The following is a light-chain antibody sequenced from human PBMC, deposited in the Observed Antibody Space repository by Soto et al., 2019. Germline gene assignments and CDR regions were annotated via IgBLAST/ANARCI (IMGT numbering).Light chain of an antibody. CDR1: QSVNSNY. Sequence: EMVLTQSPGTLSLSPGERATLSCRASQSVNSNYLAWYRRKPGQAPSLFIYGASTRATGIPGRFSGSGSGTDFTLTITRLEPEDFAVYYCQQYDSSPPTFGQGTKVEIK. J-gene: IGKJ1*01. CDR3: QQYDSSPPT. V-gene: IGKV3-20*01. CDR2: GAS.